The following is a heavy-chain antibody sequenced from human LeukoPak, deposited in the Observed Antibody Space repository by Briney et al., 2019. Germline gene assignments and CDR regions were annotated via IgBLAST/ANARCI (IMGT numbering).Heavy chain of an antibody. D-gene: IGHD6-13*01. CDR1: GGSISSGSYY. J-gene: IGHJ4*02. V-gene: IGHV4-61*02. CDR3: ASRHSSSWYDY. Sequence: SETLSLTCTVSGGSISSGSYYWRWIRQPAGKGLEWIGRIYTSGSTNYNPSLKSRVTISVDTSKNQFSLKLSSVTAADTAVYYCASRHSSSWYDYWGQGTLVTVSS. CDR2: IYTSGST.